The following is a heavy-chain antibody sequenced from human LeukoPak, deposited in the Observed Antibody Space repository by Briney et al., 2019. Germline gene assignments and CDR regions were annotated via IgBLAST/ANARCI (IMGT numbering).Heavy chain of an antibody. J-gene: IGHJ3*02. CDR2: IYYSGST. CDR3: AGEGYYDSSVFTKHVFFDI. Sequence: SETLSLTCTVSGGSVSSYYWSWIRQPPGKGLEWIGYIYYSGSTNYNPSLKSRVTISVDTSKNQLSLKLSSVTAADTAVYYCAGEGYYDSSVFTKHVFFDIGAQGKMVPVFS. D-gene: IGHD3-22*01. V-gene: IGHV4-59*02. CDR1: GGSVSSYY.